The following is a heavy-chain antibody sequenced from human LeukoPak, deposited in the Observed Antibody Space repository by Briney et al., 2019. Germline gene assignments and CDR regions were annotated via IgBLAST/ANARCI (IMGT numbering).Heavy chain of an antibody. J-gene: IGHJ6*02. Sequence: PSETLSLTCTVSGGSISSGGYYWSWIRQHPGKGLEWIGYIYYSGSTYYNPSLKSRVTISVDTSNNQFSLKLSSVTAADTAVYYCARVGCSSTSRYAGDYYYYGMDVWGQGTTVTVSS. V-gene: IGHV4-31*03. CDR2: IYYSGST. CDR3: ARVGCSSTSRYAGDYYYYGMDV. D-gene: IGHD2-2*01. CDR1: GGSISSGGYY.